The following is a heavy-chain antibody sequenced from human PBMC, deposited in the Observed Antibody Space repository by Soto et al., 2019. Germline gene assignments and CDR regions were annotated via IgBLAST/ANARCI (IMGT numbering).Heavy chain of an antibody. Sequence: ASVKYSCKASGYSFTDYHIHWVRQAPGQGLEWLGRINPKSGGTSTAQKFQGWVTMTTDTSISTASMELTRLTSDDTAIYYCARGDSTDCSNGVCSFFYNHDMDVWGQGTTVTVSS. CDR3: ARGDSTDCSNGVCSFFYNHDMDV. J-gene: IGHJ6*02. CDR1: GYSFTDYH. D-gene: IGHD2-8*01. V-gene: IGHV1-2*04. CDR2: INPKSGGT.